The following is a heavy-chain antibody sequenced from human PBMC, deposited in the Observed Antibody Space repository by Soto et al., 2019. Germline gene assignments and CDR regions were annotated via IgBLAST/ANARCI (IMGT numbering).Heavy chain of an antibody. V-gene: IGHV3-23*01. CDR3: AASDSSGYPYYFDY. CDR2: ISGSGGST. Sequence: GGSLRLSCAASGSTFSSYAMSWVRQAPGKGLEWVSAISGSGGSTFYADSVKGRFTISRDNSKNTLYLQMNSLRVEDTAVYYSAASDSSGYPYYFDYWGQGTLVTVYS. J-gene: IGHJ4*02. D-gene: IGHD3-22*01. CDR1: GSTFSSYA.